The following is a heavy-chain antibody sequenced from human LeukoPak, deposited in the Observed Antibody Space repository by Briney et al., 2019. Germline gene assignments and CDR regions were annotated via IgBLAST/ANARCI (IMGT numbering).Heavy chain of an antibody. J-gene: IGHJ6*02. CDR3: ARKWYGMDV. CDR1: GFTFSSYW. CDR2: IKQDGSEK. Sequence: GGSLRLSCAASGFTFSSYWMSWVHQAPGKGLEWVANIKQDGSEKYYVDSVKGRFTISRDNAKNSVYLQMNSPRAEDTAVYYCARKWYGMDVWGQGTTVTVSS. V-gene: IGHV3-7*01. D-gene: IGHD2-8*01.